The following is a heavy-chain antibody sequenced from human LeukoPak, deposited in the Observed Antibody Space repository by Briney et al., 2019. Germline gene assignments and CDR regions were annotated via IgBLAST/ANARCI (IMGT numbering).Heavy chain of an antibody. CDR2: ISYDGRDQ. Sequence: HPGGSLRLSCAASGFTSSYYAMHWVRQAPGRGLEWVAVISYDGRDQKYADSVSGRFIISRDDSNKTLYLQLNSLRPDDTAIYYCARESGYSYNRGYLYSWRQGTLVTVSS. CDR1: GFTSSYYA. V-gene: IGHV3-30*03. J-gene: IGHJ4*02. CDR3: ARESGYSYNRGYLYS. D-gene: IGHD5-18*01.